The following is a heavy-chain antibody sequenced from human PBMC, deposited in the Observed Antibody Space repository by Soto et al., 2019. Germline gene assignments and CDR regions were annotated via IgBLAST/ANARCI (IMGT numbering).Heavy chain of an antibody. D-gene: IGHD6-13*01. Sequence: QVQLVQSGAEVKKPGSSLKVSCKASGGTFSGYAISWVRQAPGQRLEWMGAFIPFFGSPNYAQKFQGRLTITADDSTSTGYMELNSLTSDDTAVYYCARVGQQMDFDHWGQGTLVTVSS. V-gene: IGHV1-69*01. J-gene: IGHJ4*02. CDR1: GGTFSGYA. CDR3: ARVGQQMDFDH. CDR2: FIPFFGSP.